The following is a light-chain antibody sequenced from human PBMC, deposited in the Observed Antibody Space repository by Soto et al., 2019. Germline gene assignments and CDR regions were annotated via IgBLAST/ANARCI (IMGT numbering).Light chain of an antibody. CDR1: SSNIGSDS. CDR3: QSYDSSLSGVV. V-gene: IGLV1-44*01. Sequence: QPVLTQPPSASGTPGQRVTISCSGSSSNIGSDSVNWYQQLPGTAPKLLIYRNNQRPSGVPDRLSGSKSGTSASLAISGLQSEDEADYYCQSYDSSLSGVVFGGGTKLTVL. CDR2: RNN. J-gene: IGLJ2*01.